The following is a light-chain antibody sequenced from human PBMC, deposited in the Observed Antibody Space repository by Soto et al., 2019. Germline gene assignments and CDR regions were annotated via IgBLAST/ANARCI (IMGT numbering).Light chain of an antibody. CDR3: HQLNSYPQT. V-gene: IGKV1-9*01. J-gene: IGKJ5*01. CDR2: AAS. Sequence: DISFIGTPSSRSRAVVDGVTISCRASQGISSYLAWYQQKQGKAPKLLIYAASTLQSGVPSRFSGSGSVTDEAGTISSLQAAAFLTYYCHQLNSYPQTFGQGTRLENK. CDR1: QGISSY.